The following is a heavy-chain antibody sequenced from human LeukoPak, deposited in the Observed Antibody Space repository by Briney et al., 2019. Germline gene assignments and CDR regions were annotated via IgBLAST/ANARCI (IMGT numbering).Heavy chain of an antibody. CDR2: IYSGGST. D-gene: IGHD6-19*01. J-gene: IGHJ3*02. Sequence: GGSLRLSCAASGFTVSSNYMSWVRQAPGKGLEWVSIIYSGGSTYYADSVKGRFTISRHNSKSTLYLQMNSLRAEDTAMYYCARYGVGRGWYYAFDIWGQGTMVTVSS. CDR1: GFTVSSNY. V-gene: IGHV3-53*04. CDR3: ARYGVGRGWYYAFDI.